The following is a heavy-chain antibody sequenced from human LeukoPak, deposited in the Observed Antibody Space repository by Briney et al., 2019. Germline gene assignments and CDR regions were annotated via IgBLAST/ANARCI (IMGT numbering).Heavy chain of an antibody. J-gene: IGHJ5*02. D-gene: IGHD3-3*01. CDR3: ARGRRYYDFWSGYSPYNWFDP. Sequence: SETLSLTCAVYGGSFSGYYWTWILQPPGKGLEWIGEINHGGSTNYNPSLKSRVTISVDTSKNQFSLKLSSVTAADTAVYYCARGRRYYDFWSGYSPYNWFDPWGQGTLVTVSS. CDR2: INHGGST. CDR1: GGSFSGYY. V-gene: IGHV4-34*01.